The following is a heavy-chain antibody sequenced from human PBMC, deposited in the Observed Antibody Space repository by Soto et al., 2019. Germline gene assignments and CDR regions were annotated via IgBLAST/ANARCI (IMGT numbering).Heavy chain of an antibody. D-gene: IGHD3-10*01. J-gene: IGHJ5*02. CDR3: ARGVGSGTYYNQYNWFDP. CDR1: GYTFTNYG. V-gene: IGHV1-18*01. CDR2: INTYNGNT. Sequence: QVQLVQSGAEVKKPGASVKVSCKASGYTFTNYGISWVRQAPEQGLEWMGWINTYNGNTNHAQKLQGRVTMTTDTSTSTAYMELRSLRSDDTAVYYCARGVGSGTYYNQYNWFDPWGQGTLVTVSS.